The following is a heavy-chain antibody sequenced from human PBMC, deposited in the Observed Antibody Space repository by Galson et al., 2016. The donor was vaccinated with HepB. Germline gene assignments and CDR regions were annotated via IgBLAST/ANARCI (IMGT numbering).Heavy chain of an antibody. CDR3: ASLGYCGGGTCSSTSFS. CDR1: GDSVTSGNYY. CDR2: VYYSGYT. D-gene: IGHD2-15*01. J-gene: IGHJ5*02. V-gene: IGHV4-61*01. Sequence: LSLTCSVSGDSVTSGNYYWSWIRQPPGKGLEWIGYVYYSGYTNYNPALKSRVTVSADTSKNQYSLTLSSVTAADTAVYFCASLGYCGGGTCSSTSFSWGQGTLVTVSS.